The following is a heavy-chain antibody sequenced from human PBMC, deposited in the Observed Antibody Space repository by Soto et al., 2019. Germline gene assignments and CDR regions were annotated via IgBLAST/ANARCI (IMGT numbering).Heavy chain of an antibody. CDR1: GYTFTSYG. Sequence: ASVKVSCKASGYTFTSYGISWVRQAPGQGLEWMGWISAYNGNTNYAQKLQGRVTMTTDKSTSTAYMELRSLRSDDTAVYYCARRYGDFPRSYYFDYWGQGTLVTVSS. CDR2: ISAYNGNT. CDR3: ARRYGDFPRSYYFDY. J-gene: IGHJ4*02. D-gene: IGHD4-17*01. V-gene: IGHV1-18*01.